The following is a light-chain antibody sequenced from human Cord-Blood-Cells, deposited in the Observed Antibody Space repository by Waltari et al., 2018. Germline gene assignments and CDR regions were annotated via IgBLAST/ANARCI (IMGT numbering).Light chain of an antibody. J-gene: IGKJ5*01. V-gene: IGKV4-1*01. Sequence: DIVMTQSPDSLAVSLGERATINWKSIQSVLYISNNKNYLAWYQQKPGQPPKLRIYWASSRESGVPDRFSGSESVPDFTRTLSSLQAEDVAVYYCQRCYGTPITLGQGTRLEI. CDR3: QRCYGTPIT. CDR1: QSVLYISNNKNY. CDR2: WAS.